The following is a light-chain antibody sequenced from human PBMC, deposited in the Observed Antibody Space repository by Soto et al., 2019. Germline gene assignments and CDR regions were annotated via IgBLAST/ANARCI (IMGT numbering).Light chain of an antibody. CDR1: SSDVGGHNL. V-gene: IGLV2-14*01. J-gene: IGLJ3*02. CDR3: SSFVSGATWV. Sequence: QSVLTQPASVSGSPGQSVTISCTGTSSDVGGHNLVSWYQQHPGKPPKLLIYAVNHRPSGKSYPFSGSKSGNTAFLAISGPQAEDEGDYYCSSFVSGATWVFGGGTKLTVL. CDR2: AVN.